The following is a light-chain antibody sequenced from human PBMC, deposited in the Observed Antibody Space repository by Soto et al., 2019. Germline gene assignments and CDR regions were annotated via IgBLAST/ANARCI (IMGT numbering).Light chain of an antibody. J-gene: IGLJ1*01. Sequence: QSALTQPASVSRSPGQSITISCTGTRSDVGGYNDVSWYQQHPGKAPKLMIYDVSNRPSGVSTRFSGSKSGNTASLTISGLQAEDEADYYCSSYRSSSTGVFGTGTKVTVL. CDR1: RSDVGGYND. CDR3: SSYRSSSTGV. V-gene: IGLV2-14*01. CDR2: DVS.